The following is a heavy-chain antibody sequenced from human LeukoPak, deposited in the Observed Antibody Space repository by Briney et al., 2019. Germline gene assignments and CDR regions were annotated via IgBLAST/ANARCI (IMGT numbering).Heavy chain of an antibody. Sequence: SETLSLTCTVSGGSISGYYWSWIRQPPGKQLEWIGYIYNSGNTNYNPSLKSRLTMSVDTSKNQFSLKLSSVTAADTAVYYCAGVRAVARFDYWGQGTLVTVSS. D-gene: IGHD6-19*01. J-gene: IGHJ4*02. CDR2: IYNSGNT. CDR3: AGVRAVARFDY. V-gene: IGHV4-59*01. CDR1: GGSISGYY.